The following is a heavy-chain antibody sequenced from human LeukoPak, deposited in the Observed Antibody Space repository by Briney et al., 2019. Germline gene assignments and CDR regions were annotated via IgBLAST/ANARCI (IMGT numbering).Heavy chain of an antibody. CDR2: IYYSGST. V-gene: IGHV4-59*08. CDR1: GGSISSYY. J-gene: IGHJ4*02. D-gene: IGHD1-1*01. Sequence: SETLSLTCTVSGGSISSYYWSWIRQPPGKGLEWIGYIYYSGSTNYNPSLKSRVTISVDTSKNQFSLKLSSVTAADTAVYYCARHTKNWNESYWGQGTLVTVSS. CDR3: ARHTKNWNESY.